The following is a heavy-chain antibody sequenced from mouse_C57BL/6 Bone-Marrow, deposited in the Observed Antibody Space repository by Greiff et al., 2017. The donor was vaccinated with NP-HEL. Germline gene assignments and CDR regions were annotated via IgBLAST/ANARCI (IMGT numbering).Heavy chain of an antibody. CDR1: GYAFTNYL. D-gene: IGHD2-1*01. Sequence: QVQLKESGAELVRPGTSVKVSCKASGYAFTNYLIEWVKQRPGQGLEWIGVINPGSGGTTYNEQFKGKATLTADKSSSTAYMQLSSLTSEDAAVYFGARGGNYVDYAMDYWGQGTSVTVSS. V-gene: IGHV1-54*01. CDR3: ARGGNYVDYAMDY. CDR2: INPGSGGT. J-gene: IGHJ4*01.